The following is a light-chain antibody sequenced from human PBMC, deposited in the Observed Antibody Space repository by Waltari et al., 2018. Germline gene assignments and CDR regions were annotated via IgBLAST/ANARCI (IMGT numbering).Light chain of an antibody. CDR1: QSVSSN. J-gene: IGKJ1*01. CDR3: QQYNNWPPVT. V-gene: IGKV3-15*01. CDR2: GAS. Sequence: ETVMTQSPATLSVSPGERATLSCRASQSVSSNLAWYQQKPGQAPRLLIYGASTRATGIPASFSGSGSGTEFTLTISSLQSEDFAVYYCQQYNNWPPVTFGQGTKVEIK.